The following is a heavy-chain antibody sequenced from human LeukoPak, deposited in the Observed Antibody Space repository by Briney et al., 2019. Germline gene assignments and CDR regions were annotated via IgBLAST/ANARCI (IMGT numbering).Heavy chain of an antibody. Sequence: GGSLRLSCAASGFTIGPYAMYWVRQGPGRGLEWVSVIKADGSGAFYADSVRGRFTTSRDNSKNSLYLQMNSLTSEDTALYYCATWAFYHNLDVWGQGTTVIVSS. D-gene: IGHD2/OR15-2a*01. CDR3: ATWAFYHNLDV. CDR2: IKADGSGA. J-gene: IGHJ6*02. V-gene: IGHV3-43*02. CDR1: GFTIGPYA.